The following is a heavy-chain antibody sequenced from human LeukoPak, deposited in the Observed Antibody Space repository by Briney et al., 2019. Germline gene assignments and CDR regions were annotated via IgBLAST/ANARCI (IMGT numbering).Heavy chain of an antibody. V-gene: IGHV3-7*01. Sequence: GGSLRLSCAASGFTFGGYSMTWVRQAPGKGLEWVANINLDGSDTFYVGFVKGRFTISRDNADNSLYLQMNSLRAEDTAVYYCGGVIAVAIDYWGQGTLVTVSS. CDR3: GGVIAVAIDY. J-gene: IGHJ4*02. D-gene: IGHD3-10*01. CDR1: GFTFGGYS. CDR2: INLDGSDT.